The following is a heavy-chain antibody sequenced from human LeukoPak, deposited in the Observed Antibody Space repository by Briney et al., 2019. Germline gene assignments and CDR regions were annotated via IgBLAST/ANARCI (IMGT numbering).Heavy chain of an antibody. CDR1: GFTFSNFP. V-gene: IGHV3-64D*09. CDR2: ISTDGGST. CDR3: VKAILFGSVSYYAD. Sequence: GGSLRLSCSASGFTFSNFPMHWVRQAPGKGLEYVSAISTDGGSTYYADSVKGRFTISRDNSKNTLSPQMGSLRVEDTAVYYCVKAILFGSVSYYADWSQGTLVTVSS. D-gene: IGHD3-22*01. J-gene: IGHJ4*02.